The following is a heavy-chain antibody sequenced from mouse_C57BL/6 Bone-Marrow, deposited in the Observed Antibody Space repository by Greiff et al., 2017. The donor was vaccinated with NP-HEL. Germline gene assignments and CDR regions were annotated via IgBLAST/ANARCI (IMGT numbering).Heavy chain of an antibody. Sequence: VQLVESGAELAKPGASVKLSCKASGYTFTSYWMHWVKQRPGQGLEWIGYINPSSGYTKYNQKFKDKATLTADKSSSTAYMQLSSLTYEDSAVYYCAKSTVVASYYYAMDYWGQGTSVTVSS. CDR1: GYTFTSYW. CDR3: AKSTVVASYYYAMDY. D-gene: IGHD1-1*01. J-gene: IGHJ4*01. CDR2: INPSSGYT. V-gene: IGHV1-7*01.